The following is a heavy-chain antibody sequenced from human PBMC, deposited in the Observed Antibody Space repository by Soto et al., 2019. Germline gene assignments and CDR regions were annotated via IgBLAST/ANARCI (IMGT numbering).Heavy chain of an antibody. V-gene: IGHV1-18*01. D-gene: IGHD6-13*01. J-gene: IGHJ6*02. CDR3: ARIAAAGTGYYYYYGMDV. CDR1: GYTFTSYG. CDR2: ISAYNGST. Sequence: ASVKVSCKASGYTFTSYGISWVRQAPGQGLEWMGWISAYNGSTNYAQKLQGRVTMTTDTSTSTAYMELRSLRSDDTAVYYCARIAAAGTGYYYYYGMDVWGQGTTVTVSS.